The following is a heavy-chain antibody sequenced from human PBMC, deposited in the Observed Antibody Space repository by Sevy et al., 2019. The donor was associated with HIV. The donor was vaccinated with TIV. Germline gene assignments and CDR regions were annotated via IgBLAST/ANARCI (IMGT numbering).Heavy chain of an antibody. V-gene: IGHV3-72*01. CDR3: ATHAGIAAAGRVFDY. Sequence: GESLKISCAASGFTFSDHYMEWVRQAPGKGLEWVGRIGNKADSYTTEYAASVKGRFTISRDDSKNSLYLLMNSLKTEDKAVYYCATHAGIAAAGRVFDYWGQGTLVTVSS. CDR1: GFTFSDHY. D-gene: IGHD6-13*01. J-gene: IGHJ4*02. CDR2: IGNKADSYTT.